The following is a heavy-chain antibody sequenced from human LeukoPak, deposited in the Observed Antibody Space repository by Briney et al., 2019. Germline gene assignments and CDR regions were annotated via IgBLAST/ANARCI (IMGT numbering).Heavy chain of an antibody. J-gene: IGHJ4*02. CDR2: ISSSSSTI. CDR3: ARARVVTGDFDY. Sequence: GGSLGLSCAASGFTFSSYSMNWVRQAPGKGLEWLSYISSSSSTIYYADSVKGRFTISRDNAKNSLYLQMNSLRAEDTAVYYCARARVVTGDFDYWGQGTLVTVSS. CDR1: GFTFSSYS. V-gene: IGHV3-48*01. D-gene: IGHD2-21*02.